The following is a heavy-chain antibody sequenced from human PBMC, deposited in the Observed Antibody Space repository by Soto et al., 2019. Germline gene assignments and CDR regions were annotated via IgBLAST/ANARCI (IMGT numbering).Heavy chain of an antibody. V-gene: IGHV4-34*01. CDR1: GGSLSGYY. CDR2: INHSGST. D-gene: IGHD4-17*01. Sequence: ETLSLAGAVYGGSLSGYYWSWIRQPPGRGLEWIGEINHSGSTNYNPSLKSRVTISVDTSKNQFSLKLSSVTAADTAVYYCARGHTTVHYYYYYGMDVWGQGTTVTVSS. J-gene: IGHJ6*02. CDR3: ARGHTTVHYYYYYGMDV.